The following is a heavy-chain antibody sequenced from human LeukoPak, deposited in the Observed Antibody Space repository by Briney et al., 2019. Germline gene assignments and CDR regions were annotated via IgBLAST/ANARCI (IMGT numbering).Heavy chain of an antibody. V-gene: IGHV3-30*18. CDR1: GFTFSSYG. D-gene: IGHD3-22*01. CDR2: ISYDGSNK. Sequence: PGGSLRLSCAASGFTFSSYGMHWVRQAPGKGLEWVAVISYDGSNKYYADSVKGRFTISRDNSKNTLYLQMNSLRAEDTAVYYCAKGVYYYDSSGYDYWGQGTLVTVSS. CDR3: AKGVYYYDSSGYDY. J-gene: IGHJ4*02.